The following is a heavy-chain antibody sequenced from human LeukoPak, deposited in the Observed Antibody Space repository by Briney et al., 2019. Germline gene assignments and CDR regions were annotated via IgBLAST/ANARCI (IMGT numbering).Heavy chain of an antibody. D-gene: IGHD3-22*01. V-gene: IGHV4-34*01. CDR3: ARGIVVDY. CDR2: INHSGST. J-gene: IGHJ4*02. CDR1: GGSFSGYY. Sequence: SETLSLTCAVYGGSFSGYYWSWIRQPPGKGLEWIGEINHSGSTNYNPSLKSRVTISVDTSKNQFSLRLSSVTAADTAVYYCARGIVVDYWGQGTLVTVSS.